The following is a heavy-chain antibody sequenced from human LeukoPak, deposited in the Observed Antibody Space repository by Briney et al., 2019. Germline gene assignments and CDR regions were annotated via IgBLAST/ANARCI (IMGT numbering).Heavy chain of an antibody. D-gene: IGHD1-1*01. J-gene: IGHJ4*02. CDR3: AKDGWNDGLDPFDY. V-gene: IGHV3-21*01. CDR2: ITSSNSYI. CDR1: GFTFSIYS. Sequence: GGSLRLSCAASGFTFSIYSMNWVRQAPGKGLEWVSSITSSNSYIHYADSVKGRFTISRDNAKNSLYLQMNSLRAEDTAIYYCAKDGWNDGLDPFDYWGQGTLVTVSS.